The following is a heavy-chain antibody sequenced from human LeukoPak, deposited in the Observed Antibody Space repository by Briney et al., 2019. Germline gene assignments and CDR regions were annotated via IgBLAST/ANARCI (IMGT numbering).Heavy chain of an antibody. CDR3: ARSQDVLLWFGESVNWFDP. V-gene: IGHV4-59*01. D-gene: IGHD3-10*01. Sequence: SETLSLTCTVSGGSISSYYWCWIRQPPGKGLEWIGYIYYSGSINYNPSLQSRVTISVDTSKNQFSLKLSSVTAADTAVYYCARSQDVLLWFGESVNWFDPWGQGTLVTVSS. J-gene: IGHJ5*02. CDR1: GGSISSYY. CDR2: IYYSGSI.